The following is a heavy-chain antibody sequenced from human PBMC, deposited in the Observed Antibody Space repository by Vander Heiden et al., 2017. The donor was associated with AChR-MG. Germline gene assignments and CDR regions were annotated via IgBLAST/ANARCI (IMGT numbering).Heavy chain of an antibody. CDR1: GVTVLNTY. Sequence: EVSLVDTGGGLIKPGGSLRPSWSPSGVTVLNTYLQWVTQAPGKGLEWVSVIYSGGSTYYADSVKGRFTISRDESKNTLYLQMNGLRADDTAVYYCARASSDYDWRLFDFWGRGTLVTVSS. CDR2: IYSGGST. D-gene: IGHD5-12*01. CDR3: ARASSDYDWRLFDF. J-gene: IGHJ4*02. V-gene: IGHV3-53*02.